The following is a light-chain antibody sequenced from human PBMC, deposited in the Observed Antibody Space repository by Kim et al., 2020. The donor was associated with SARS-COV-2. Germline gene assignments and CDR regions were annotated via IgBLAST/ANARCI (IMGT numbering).Light chain of an antibody. V-gene: IGKV1-6*01. J-gene: IGKJ2*01. Sequence: AIQMTQSPSSLSASIGDRVTITCRASQDMRNDLGWYQQKPGKAPELLIYAASSLQSGVPSRFAGSGSCTDFTLTISSLQPEDFATYYCLQDYNYPYTFGQGTKLEI. CDR3: LQDYNYPYT. CDR2: AAS. CDR1: QDMRND.